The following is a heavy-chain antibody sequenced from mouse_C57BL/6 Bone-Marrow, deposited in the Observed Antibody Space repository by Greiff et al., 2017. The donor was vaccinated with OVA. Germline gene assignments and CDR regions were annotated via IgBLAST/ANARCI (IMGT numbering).Heavy chain of an antibody. J-gene: IGHJ3*01. Sequence: VQLQQSGAELAKPGASVKLSCKASGYTFTSYWMHWVKQRPGQGLEWIGYINPSSGYTTYNQKFKDKATLTADKSASTAYMQLSSLTSEDSAVYYCARGGYYSNYVSWFAYWGQGTLVTVSA. D-gene: IGHD2-5*01. CDR2: INPSSGYT. CDR3: ARGGYYSNYVSWFAY. V-gene: IGHV1-7*01. CDR1: GYTFTSYW.